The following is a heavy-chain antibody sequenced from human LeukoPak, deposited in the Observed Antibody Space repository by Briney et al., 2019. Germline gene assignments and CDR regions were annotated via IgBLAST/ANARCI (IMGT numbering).Heavy chain of an antibody. CDR1: GGSISTSSYY. J-gene: IGHJ3*02. Sequence: SETLSLTCTVSGGSISTSSYYWGWVRQPPGKGLEWIGEINHSGSTNYNPSLKSRVTISLDTSKSQFSLKLSSVTAADTAVYYCARVQVVTAIRGDGFDIWGQGTKVTVSS. CDR2: INHSGST. D-gene: IGHD2-21*02. V-gene: IGHV4-39*07. CDR3: ARVQVVTAIRGDGFDI.